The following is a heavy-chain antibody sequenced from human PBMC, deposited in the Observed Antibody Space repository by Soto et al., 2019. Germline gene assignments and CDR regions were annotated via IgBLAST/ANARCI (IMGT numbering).Heavy chain of an antibody. D-gene: IGHD6-13*01. Sequence: QVQLQQWGAGLLKPSETLSLTCAVYGGSFSGYYWSWIRQPPGKGLEWIGEINHSGSTTYNPSLKRRVTISVDTSMNQFSLYLSSVPAADTAVYYCARGSHPPYSSRWVYGMDVWGQGTTVTVSS. CDR2: INHSGST. J-gene: IGHJ6*02. CDR3: ARGSHPPYSSRWVYGMDV. V-gene: IGHV4-34*01. CDR1: GGSFSGYY.